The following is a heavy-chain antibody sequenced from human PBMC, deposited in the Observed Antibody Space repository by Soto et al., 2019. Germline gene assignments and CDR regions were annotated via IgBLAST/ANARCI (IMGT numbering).Heavy chain of an antibody. CDR1: GGSISSGGYY. CDR3: ARVGGVVVVAATEGAFDI. J-gene: IGHJ3*02. D-gene: IGHD2-15*01. V-gene: IGHV4-31*03. CDR2: IYYSGST. Sequence: TLSLTCTVSGGSISSGGYYWSWIRQHPGKGLEWIGYIYYSGSTYYNPSLKSRVTISVDTSKNQFSLKLNSVTAADTAVYYCARVGGVVVVAATEGAFDIWGQGTMVTVSS.